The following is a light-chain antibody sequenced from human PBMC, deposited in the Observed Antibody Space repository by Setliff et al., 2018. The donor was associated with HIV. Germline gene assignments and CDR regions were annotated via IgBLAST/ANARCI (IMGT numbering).Light chain of an antibody. Sequence: QSALTQPASVSGSPGQSITISCTGTGSDVGGYNYVSWYQQHPGKAPKLIIYEVRNRPSGISNRFSGSKSGNTASLTTSGLQAEDEADYYCSSYAISNTLPFGTGTKVTVL. CDR3: SSYAISNTLP. V-gene: IGLV2-14*01. CDR2: EVR. CDR1: GSDVGGYNY. J-gene: IGLJ1*01.